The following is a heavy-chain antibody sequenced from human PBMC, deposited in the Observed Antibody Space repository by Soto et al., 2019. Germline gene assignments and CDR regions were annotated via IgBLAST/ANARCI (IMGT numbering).Heavy chain of an antibody. CDR3: ARKAYNFDGNCFGM. CDR2: IYPVDSNT. CDR1: GYPFSRYL. J-gene: IGHJ3*01. D-gene: IGHD2-21*01. Sequence: RREYQTISETACGYPFSRYLWGCVHPTTGKGLEWMGVIYPVDSNTKFSPSFQGQVTMSVDNSISTAYLQWISLKASDTAMFYCARKAYNFDGNCFGMWGQAILVTVSA. V-gene: IGHV5-51*07.